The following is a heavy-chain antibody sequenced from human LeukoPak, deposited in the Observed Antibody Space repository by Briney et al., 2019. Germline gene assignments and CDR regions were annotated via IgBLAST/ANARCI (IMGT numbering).Heavy chain of an antibody. V-gene: IGHV3-11*01. Sequence: GGSLRLSCAASGFTFSDYYMSWIRQAPGKGLEWVSTIKGIGPTTYYADSLKGRFTISRDNAKNSLFLQMSSLRADDTAVYYCAREGGYSYGDAPLHFDYWGQGTLVTVSS. CDR3: AREGGYSYGDAPLHFDY. D-gene: IGHD5-18*01. CDR2: IKGIGPTT. CDR1: GFTFSDYY. J-gene: IGHJ4*02.